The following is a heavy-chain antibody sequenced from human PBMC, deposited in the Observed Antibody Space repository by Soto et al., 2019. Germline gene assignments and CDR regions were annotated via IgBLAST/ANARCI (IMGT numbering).Heavy chain of an antibody. J-gene: IGHJ4*02. V-gene: IGHV4-59*01. D-gene: IGHD5-12*01. CDR1: GGSISSSY. Sequence: PSETLSLTCTASGGSISSSYWSWIWKPPGKGLEWIGYIYYSGSTNYNPSLKSRVTISVDTSKNQFSLKLSSVTAADTAVYYCARYSGYDRSDFDYWGQGTLVTVSS. CDR3: ARYSGYDRSDFDY. CDR2: IYYSGST.